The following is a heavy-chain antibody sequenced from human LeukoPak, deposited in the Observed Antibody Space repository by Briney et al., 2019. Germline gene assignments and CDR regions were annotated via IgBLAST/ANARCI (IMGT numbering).Heavy chain of an antibody. D-gene: IGHD3-22*01. Sequence: ASVKVSCKVSGYTLTKFSIHWVRQAPGKGLEWMGGFGPEYGETIYAQKFQGRVTMTEDTSTDSAYMEVSSLRSEDTAVYYCATWPPDPTMIADWGQGTLVTVSS. CDR3: ATWPPDPTMIAD. V-gene: IGHV1-24*01. CDR2: FGPEYGET. J-gene: IGHJ4*02. CDR1: GYTLTKFS.